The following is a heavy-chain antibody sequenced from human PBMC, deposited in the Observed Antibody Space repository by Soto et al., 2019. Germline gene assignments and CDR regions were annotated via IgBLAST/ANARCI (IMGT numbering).Heavy chain of an antibody. CDR2: INPNSGGT. Sequence: ASVKVSCKASGYTFTGYYMHWVRQAPGQGLEWMGWINPNSGGTNYAQKFQGWVTMTRDTSISTAYMELSRLRSDDTAVYYCARGGGVLRFLEWSPFYYYYGMDVWGQGTTVTVSS. CDR3: ARGGGVLRFLEWSPFYYYYGMDV. D-gene: IGHD3-3*01. CDR1: GYTFTGYY. V-gene: IGHV1-2*04. J-gene: IGHJ6*02.